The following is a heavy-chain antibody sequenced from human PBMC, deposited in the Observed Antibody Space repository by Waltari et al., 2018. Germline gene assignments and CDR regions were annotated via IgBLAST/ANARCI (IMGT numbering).Heavy chain of an antibody. CDR2: IRRKTYHHAT. V-gene: IGHV3-73*01. CDR3: TRPSYGDYPH. CDR1: GTVFAGSA. J-gene: IGHJ4*02. D-gene: IGHD4-17*01. Sequence: QLVQSWGGLVQPGGSRKPSYAASGTVFAGSAIHWICQAHGKGPEWVGRIRRKTYHHATVDHVSVKGRFTFSRDDAMNMAYLQMDSLKTEDTAVYYCTRPSYGDYPHWGQGSLVIVSS.